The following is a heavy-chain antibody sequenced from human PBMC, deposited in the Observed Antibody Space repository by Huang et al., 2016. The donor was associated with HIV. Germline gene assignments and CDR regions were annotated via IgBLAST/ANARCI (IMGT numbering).Heavy chain of an antibody. J-gene: IGHJ6*03. V-gene: IGHV3-30*18. CDR1: GFTFSSYG. CDR3: AQGRPKYYYMDV. Sequence: QVQLVESGGGVVQPGRSLRLSCAASGFTFSSYGMHWVRQAPGKGLEWVAVISYDGSNKYYVASVKGRFTISRDNSKNTLYLQMNSLRPEDTAVYYCAQGRPKYYYMDVWGKGTTVTVSS. CDR2: ISYDGSNK.